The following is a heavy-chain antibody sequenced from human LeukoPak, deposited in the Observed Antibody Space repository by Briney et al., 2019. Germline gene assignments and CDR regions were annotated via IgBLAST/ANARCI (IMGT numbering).Heavy chain of an antibody. CDR2: INPNRGGT. D-gene: IGHD3-16*01. V-gene: IGHV1-2*02. Sequence: GASVKVSCKASGYTFTGYYMHWVRQAPGQGLEWMGWINPNRGGTNYAQKFQGRVTMTRDTSISTAYMDLRGLRSDDTAVYHCVRLGSSDIWGQGTLVTVSS. CDR1: GYTFTGYY. J-gene: IGHJ3*02. CDR3: VRLGSSDI.